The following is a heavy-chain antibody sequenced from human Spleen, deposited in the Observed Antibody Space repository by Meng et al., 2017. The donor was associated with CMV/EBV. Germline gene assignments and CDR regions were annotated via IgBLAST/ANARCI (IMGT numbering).Heavy chain of an antibody. V-gene: IGHV3-7*01. Sequence: GGSLRLSCAASGFTFNSYGMHWVRQAPGKGLEWVANIKQDGSDKYYVDSVKGRFTISRDNAENSLYLQMNSLRAEDTAVYYCARDHIVVVPTPGPWFDPWGQGTLVTVSS. CDR3: ARDHIVVVPTPGPWFDP. D-gene: IGHD2-2*01. CDR1: GFTFNSYG. J-gene: IGHJ5*02. CDR2: IKQDGSDK.